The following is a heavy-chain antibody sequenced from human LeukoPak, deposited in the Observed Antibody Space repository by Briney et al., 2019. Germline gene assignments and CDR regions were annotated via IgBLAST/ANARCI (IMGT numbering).Heavy chain of an antibody. CDR2: IIPIFGTA. J-gene: IGHJ6*02. V-gene: IGHV1-69*01. Sequence: GSSVKVSCKASGGTFSSCAISWVRQAPGQGLEWMGGIIPIFGTANYAQKFQGRVTITADESTSTAYMELSSLRSEDTAVYYCARAGYSSGWYAVRGMDVWGQGTTVTVSS. CDR1: GGTFSSCA. D-gene: IGHD6-19*01. CDR3: ARAGYSSGWYAVRGMDV.